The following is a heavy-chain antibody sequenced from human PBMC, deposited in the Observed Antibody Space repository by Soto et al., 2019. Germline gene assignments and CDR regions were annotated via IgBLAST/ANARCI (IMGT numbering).Heavy chain of an antibody. V-gene: IGHV4-39*02. CDR2: IYYSGST. D-gene: IGHD3-10*01. CDR1: GGSISSSSYY. J-gene: IGHJ6*03. CDR3: AREFRELFYYYYMDV. Sequence: SETLSLTCTVSGGSISSSSYYWGWIRQPPGKGLEWIGSIYYSGSTYYNPSLKSRVTISVDTSKNQFSLKLSSVTAADTAVYYCAREFRELFYYYYMDVWGKGTTVTVSS.